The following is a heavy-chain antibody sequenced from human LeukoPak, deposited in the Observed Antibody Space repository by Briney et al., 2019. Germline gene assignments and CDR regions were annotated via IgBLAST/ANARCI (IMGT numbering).Heavy chain of an antibody. CDR1: GGSISSSNYY. CDR2: IYESENT. D-gene: IGHD3-3*01. CDR3: ARHRRDPDFWSGSNGTDCYYYMDV. V-gene: IGHV4-39*01. J-gene: IGHJ6*03. Sequence: PSETLYLTCTVSGGSISSSNYYWVWIPPPPGNGLDWIGPIYESENTYSNPSLKSPVTIFEDPSQNQFSLKLSSVTAPDTAVYYCARHRRDPDFWSGSNGTDCYYYMDVWGKGNSATVSS.